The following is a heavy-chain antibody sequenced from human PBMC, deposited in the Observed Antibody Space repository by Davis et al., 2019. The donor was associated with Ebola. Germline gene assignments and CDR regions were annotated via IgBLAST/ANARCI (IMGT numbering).Heavy chain of an antibody. J-gene: IGHJ6*02. CDR1: GYTFTSYG. CDR3: AGFGYCSSTSCYMDYYYGMDV. D-gene: IGHD2-2*02. V-gene: IGHV1-18*01. Sequence: ASVKVSCKASGYTFTSYGISWVRQAPGQGLEWMGWISAYNGNTNYAQKLQGRVTMTTDTSTSTAYMELRSLRSDDTAVYYCAGFGYCSSTSCYMDYYYGMDVWGQGTTVTVSS. CDR2: ISAYNGNT.